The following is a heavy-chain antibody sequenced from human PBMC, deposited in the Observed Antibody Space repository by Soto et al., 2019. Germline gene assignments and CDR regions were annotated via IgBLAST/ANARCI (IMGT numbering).Heavy chain of an antibody. Sequence: SETLSLTCTVSGGSISSGDYYWSWIRQPPGKGLEWIGYIYYSGSTYYNPSLKSRVTISVDTSKNQFSLKLSSVTAADTAVYYCARGGDITIFGVVNYGMDVWGQGTTVTVS. CDR1: GGSISSGDYY. CDR3: ARGGDITIFGVVNYGMDV. D-gene: IGHD3-3*01. J-gene: IGHJ6*02. V-gene: IGHV4-30-4*01. CDR2: IYYSGST.